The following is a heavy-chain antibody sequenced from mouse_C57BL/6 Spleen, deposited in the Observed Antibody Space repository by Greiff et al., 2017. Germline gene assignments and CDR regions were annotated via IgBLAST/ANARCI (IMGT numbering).Heavy chain of an antibody. Sequence: VQLQESGAELVKPGASVKISCKASGYAFSSYWMNWVKQRTGKGLEWIGKIYPGDGDTNYNGKFKGKATLTADKSSSTAYMELSSLTSVDSAVYFGAAHYDDAMDYWGQGTSVTVSS. D-gene: IGHD2-4*01. CDR3: AAHYDDAMDY. J-gene: IGHJ4*01. CDR2: IYPGDGDT. CDR1: GYAFSSYW. V-gene: IGHV1-80*01.